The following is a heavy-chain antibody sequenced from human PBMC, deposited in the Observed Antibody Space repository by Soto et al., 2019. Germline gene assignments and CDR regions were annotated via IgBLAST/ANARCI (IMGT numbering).Heavy chain of an antibody. CDR2: IIPIFGTA. Sequence: GASVKVSCKASGGTFSSYAISWVRQAPGQGLEWMGGIIPIFGTANYAQKFQGRVTITADESTSTAYMELSSLRSEDTAVYYCARVGSVNSSSAVNWFDPWGQGTPVPVYS. J-gene: IGHJ5*02. CDR3: ARVGSVNSSSAVNWFDP. CDR1: GGTFSSYA. V-gene: IGHV1-69*13. D-gene: IGHD6-6*01.